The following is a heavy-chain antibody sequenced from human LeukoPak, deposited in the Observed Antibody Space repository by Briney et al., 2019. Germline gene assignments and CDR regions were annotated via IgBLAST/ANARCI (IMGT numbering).Heavy chain of an antibody. CDR3: ARGAYDILTGFQGSGVGGGRVVTATVLFDY. J-gene: IGHJ4*02. V-gene: IGHV4-61*02. Sequence: SQTLSLTCTVSGGSVSSGTYYWSWIRQPAGKGLEWIGRVYSSGRTNYNPSLKSRGTISVDTSKNQFSLKLSSVTAADTAVYYCARGAYDILTGFQGSGVGGGRVVTATVLFDYWGQGTLVTVSS. CDR1: GGSVSSGTYY. CDR2: VYSSGRT. D-gene: IGHD3-9*01.